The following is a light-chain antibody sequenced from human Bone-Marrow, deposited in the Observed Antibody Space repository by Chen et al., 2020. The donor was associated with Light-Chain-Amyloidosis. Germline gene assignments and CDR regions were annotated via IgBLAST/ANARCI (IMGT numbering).Light chain of an antibody. J-gene: IGLJ1*01. Sequence: QSALTQPASVSGSPGQSITISCTGSSSDVGGDDYVSWYHQHPGNAPQLIIYDGSNRPSGVSDRFSGSKSGYTASLPISGLQADDEADYYCTSYTSSRTRVFGTGTKVTVL. V-gene: IGLV2-14*01. CDR2: DGS. CDR3: TSYTSSRTRV. CDR1: SSDVGGDDY.